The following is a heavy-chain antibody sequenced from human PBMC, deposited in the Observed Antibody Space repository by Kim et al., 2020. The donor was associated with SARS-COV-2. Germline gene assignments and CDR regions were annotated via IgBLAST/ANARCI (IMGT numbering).Heavy chain of an antibody. Sequence: YAQTFQGRVTITADESTSTAYMELSSLRSEDTAVYYCAGGDRLRHNWFDPWGQGTLVTVSS. CDR3: AGGDRLRHNWFDP. V-gene: IGHV1-69*01. J-gene: IGHJ5*02. D-gene: IGHD4-17*01.